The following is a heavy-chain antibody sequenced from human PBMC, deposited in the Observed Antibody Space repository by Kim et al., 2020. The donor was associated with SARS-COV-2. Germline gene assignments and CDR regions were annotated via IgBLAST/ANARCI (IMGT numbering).Heavy chain of an antibody. J-gene: IGHJ5*02. V-gene: IGHV4-34*13. Sequence: SLKSRVAISVDTSKNQFSLKVNSGTAADTAVYYCARAHRLRVTQSNWFDPWGQGILVTVSS. CDR3: ARAHRLRVTQSNWFDP. D-gene: IGHD2-21*02.